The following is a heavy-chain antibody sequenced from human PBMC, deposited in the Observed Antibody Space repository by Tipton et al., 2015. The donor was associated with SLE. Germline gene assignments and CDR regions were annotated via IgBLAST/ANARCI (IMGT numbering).Heavy chain of an antibody. CDR3: ASAYDFWSGSSFDY. D-gene: IGHD3-3*01. J-gene: IGHJ4*02. CDR1: GGSISSHY. Sequence: TLSLTCTVSGGSISSHYWSWIRQPPGKGLEWIGYIYFTGSTNYNPSLKSRVTISVDTSKNQFSLKLSSVTAADTAVYYCASAYDFWSGSSFDYWGQGTLVTVSS. V-gene: IGHV4-59*11. CDR2: IYFTGST.